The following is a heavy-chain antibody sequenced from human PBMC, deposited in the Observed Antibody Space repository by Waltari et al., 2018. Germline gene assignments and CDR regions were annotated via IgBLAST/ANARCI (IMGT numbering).Heavy chain of an antibody. CDR3: ARDSGSYPLSFDY. J-gene: IGHJ4*02. CDR1: GGSISSSSYY. Sequence: QLQLQESGPGLVKPSETLSLTCTVSGGSISSSSYYWGWIRQPPGKGLEWIGSIYYSGSTYYNPSLKSRVTISVDTSKNQFSLKLSSVTAADTAVYYCARDSGSYPLSFDYWGQGTLVTVSS. CDR2: IYYSGST. V-gene: IGHV4-39*07. D-gene: IGHD1-26*01.